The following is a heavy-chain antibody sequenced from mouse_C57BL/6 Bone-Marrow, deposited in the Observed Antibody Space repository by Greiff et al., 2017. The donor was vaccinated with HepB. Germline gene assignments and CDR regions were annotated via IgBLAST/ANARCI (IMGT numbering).Heavy chain of an antibody. J-gene: IGHJ3*01. CDR1: GYTFTSYW. CDR3: ARYGLEGFAY. D-gene: IGHD1-1*01. Sequence: QVQLKQPGAELVMPGASVKLSCKASGYTFTSYWMHWVKQRPGQGLEWIGEIDPSDSYTNYNQKFKGKSTLTVDKSSSTAYMQLSSLTSEDSAVYYCARYGLEGFAYWGQGTLVTVSA. CDR2: IDPSDSYT. V-gene: IGHV1-69*01.